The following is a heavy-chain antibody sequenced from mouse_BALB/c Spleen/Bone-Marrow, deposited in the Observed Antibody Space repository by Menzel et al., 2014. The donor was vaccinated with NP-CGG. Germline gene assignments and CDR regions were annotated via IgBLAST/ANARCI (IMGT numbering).Heavy chain of an antibody. Sequence: VQLQQSGAELVRPGALVKLSCKASGFNIKDYYMHWVKQRPEQGLEWIGRIDPANGNTKYDPKFQGKATITADTSSNTAYLQLSSLTSEDTAVYYCATMITDWYFDVWGAGTTVTVSS. CDR2: IDPANGNT. V-gene: IGHV14-1*02. CDR1: GFNIKDYY. D-gene: IGHD2-4*01. J-gene: IGHJ1*01. CDR3: ATMITDWYFDV.